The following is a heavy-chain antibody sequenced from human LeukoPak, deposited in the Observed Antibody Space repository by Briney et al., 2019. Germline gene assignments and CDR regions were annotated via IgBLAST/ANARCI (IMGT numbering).Heavy chain of an antibody. V-gene: IGHV3-23*01. CDR1: GFTFTSYA. D-gene: IGHD1-1*01. CDR2: ISGGGEST. CDR3: AKPRAMTTGVGRYFDL. J-gene: IGHJ2*01. Sequence: GGSLRLSCAASGFTFTSYAMSWIRQAPGKGLEWVSAISGGGESTYYADSVKGRFTISRDNSKNTLYLQMNSLRAEDTATYYCAKPRAMTTGVGRYFDLWGRGTLVTLSS.